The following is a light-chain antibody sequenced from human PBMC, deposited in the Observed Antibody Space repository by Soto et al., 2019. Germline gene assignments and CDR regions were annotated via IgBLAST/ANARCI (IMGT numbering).Light chain of an antibody. CDR3: QQSYTTPRT. V-gene: IGKV1-39*01. CDR2: AAS. CDR1: QSISSY. J-gene: IGKJ1*01. Sequence: DIQMTQAPSSLSASVGDRVTITCRASQSISSYLNWYQQKPGKAPKLLIYAASSLQSGVQSRFSVSGSGTDVTLTISSLQPEDFSTYYCQQSYTTPRTFGQGTQVEIK.